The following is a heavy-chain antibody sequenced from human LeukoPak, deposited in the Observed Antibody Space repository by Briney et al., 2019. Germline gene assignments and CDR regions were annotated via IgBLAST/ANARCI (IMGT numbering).Heavy chain of an antibody. CDR1: GYTFTGYY. CDR2: INPNSGGT. V-gene: IGHV1-2*06. J-gene: IGHJ3*02. CDR3: AGGLDDYGDYLGAFDI. Sequence: ASVKVSCKASGYTFTGYYMHWVRQAPGQGLEWMGRINPNSGGTNYAQKFQGRVTMTRDTSISTAYMELSRLRSDDTAVYYCAGGLDDYGDYLGAFDIWGQGTMVTVSS. D-gene: IGHD4-17*01.